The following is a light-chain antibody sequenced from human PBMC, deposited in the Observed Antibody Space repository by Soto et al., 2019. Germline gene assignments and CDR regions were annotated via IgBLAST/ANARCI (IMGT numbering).Light chain of an antibody. J-gene: IGLJ1*01. V-gene: IGLV2-14*01. CDR1: SSDVGGYNY. CDR2: EVI. CDR3: SSYTTTNTYV. Sequence: QSVLTQPASVSGSPGQSITISCTGTSSDVGGYNYVSWYQQHPGKAPKLMIYEVINRPSGVSYRFSGSKSGNTASLTISGLQAEDEADYYCSSYTTTNTYVFGNGTKGTVL.